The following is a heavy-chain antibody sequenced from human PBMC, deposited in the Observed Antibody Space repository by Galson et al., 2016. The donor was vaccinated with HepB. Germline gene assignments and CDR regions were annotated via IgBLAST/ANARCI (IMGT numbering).Heavy chain of an antibody. J-gene: IGHJ6*04. CDR3: AIGGDFYYGSGSSTSPGYYYGMDV. D-gene: IGHD3-10*01. CDR1: GYTFTRYD. Sequence: SVKVSCKASGYTFTRYDVNWVRQATGQGLEWMGWMNPNSGHTGYAQKFQGRVIMTRNTSISTAYMELSSLRSNDTAVYYCAIGGDFYYGSGSSTSPGYYYGMDVWGKGTTVTVSS. V-gene: IGHV1-8*01. CDR2: MNPNSGHT.